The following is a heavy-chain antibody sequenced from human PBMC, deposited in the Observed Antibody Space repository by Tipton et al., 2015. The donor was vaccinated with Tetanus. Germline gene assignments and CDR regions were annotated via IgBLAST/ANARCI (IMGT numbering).Heavy chain of an antibody. CDR2: IYYSGST. Sequence: TLSLTCTVSGGSVSSGSYYWSWIRQPPGKGLEWIGYIYYSGSTNYNPPLKSRVTISVDTSKNQFSLKLSSVTAADTAVYYCAREGGATRPPKGDDAFDIWGQGTMVTVSS. J-gene: IGHJ3*02. D-gene: IGHD1-26*01. CDR1: GGSVSSGSYY. V-gene: IGHV4-61*01. CDR3: AREGGATRPPKGDDAFDI.